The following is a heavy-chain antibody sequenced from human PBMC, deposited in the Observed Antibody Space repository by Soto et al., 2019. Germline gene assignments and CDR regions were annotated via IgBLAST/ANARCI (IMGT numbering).Heavy chain of an antibody. CDR2: ISSRSNTI. CDR1: GFTFSTDT. D-gene: IGHD6-19*01. V-gene: IGHV3-48*01. Sequence: EVQLVESGGGLVQPGGSLRLSCAASGFTFSTDTMIWVRQAPGRGLEWVSYISSRSNTIYYADSVRGRFTISRDNGKNSLYLQMNRLRAEDTAVYYCGRDDISGWNYWGQGTQVTVSS. J-gene: IGHJ4*02. CDR3: GRDDISGWNY.